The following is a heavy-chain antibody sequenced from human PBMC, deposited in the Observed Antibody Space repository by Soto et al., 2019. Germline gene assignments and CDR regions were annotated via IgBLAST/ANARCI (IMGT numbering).Heavy chain of an antibody. CDR2: IYPGDSGT. D-gene: IGHD2-2*01. J-gene: IGHJ4*02. V-gene: IGHV5-51*01. Sequence: GESLKISCKGSGYSFTSYWIGWVRQMPGKGLEWMGIIYPGDSGTRYSPSFQGQVTISADKSISTAYLQWSSLKASDTAMYYCARYSTVVPAATMGDYWGQGTLVTVSS. CDR1: GYSFTSYW. CDR3: ARYSTVVPAATMGDY.